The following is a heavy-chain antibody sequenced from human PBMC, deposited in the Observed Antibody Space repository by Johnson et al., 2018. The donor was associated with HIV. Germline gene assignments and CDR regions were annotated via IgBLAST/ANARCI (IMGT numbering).Heavy chain of an antibody. CDR2: ISYDGSNK. J-gene: IGHJ3*02. Sequence: QVQLVESGGGLVKPGGSLRLSCAASGFTFSSYAMHWVRQAPGKGLEWVAVISYDGSNKYYADSVKGRVTISRDNSKNTLYLQMNSLRAEDTALYYCAKDERAGQWLVLAFDIWGQGTMVTVSS. D-gene: IGHD6-19*01. CDR1: GFTFSSYA. V-gene: IGHV3-30*04. CDR3: AKDERAGQWLVLAFDI.